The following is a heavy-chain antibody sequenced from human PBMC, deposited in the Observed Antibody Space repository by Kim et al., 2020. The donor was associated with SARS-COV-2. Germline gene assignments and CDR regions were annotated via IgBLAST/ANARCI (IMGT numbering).Heavy chain of an antibody. J-gene: IGHJ4*02. Sequence: DSTYYAESVKGRFTGSRDSARNTLDLKMNSLRSDDTAIYYCVKGAWLDYGGPGTLVTVSS. CDR2: DST. CDR3: VKGAWLDY. D-gene: IGHD6-19*01. V-gene: IGHV3-23*01.